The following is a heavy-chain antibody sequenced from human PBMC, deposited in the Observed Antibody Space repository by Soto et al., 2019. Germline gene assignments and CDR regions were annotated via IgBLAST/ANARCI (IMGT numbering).Heavy chain of an antibody. CDR3: ENESVEDRYAFDI. Sequence: GGSLSPSCAASASTLDDFTMHWVRQAPGKGLGWVSLISGNGSITYYADSENGRVTISRDNGKYSLDRQMNRRRTKDTALDYYENESVEDRYAFDIWGQGTMVTVS. CDR1: ASTLDDFT. J-gene: IGHJ3*02. D-gene: IGHD2-21*01. CDR2: ISGNGSIT. V-gene: IGHV3-43*01.